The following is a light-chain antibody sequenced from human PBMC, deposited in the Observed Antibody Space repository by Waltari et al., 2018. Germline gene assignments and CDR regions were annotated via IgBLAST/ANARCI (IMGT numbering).Light chain of an antibody. CDR2: LNSDGSH. V-gene: IGLV4-69*01. Sequence: QLVLTQSPSASASLGASVKLTCTLRRGHSSYAMAWHQQQPEKGLRYLMKLNSDGSHSKGDGIPDRFSGSSSGAERYLTISSLQSEDEADYYCQTWGTGIRVFGGGTKLTVL. CDR3: QTWGTGIRV. CDR1: RGHSSYA. J-gene: IGLJ3*02.